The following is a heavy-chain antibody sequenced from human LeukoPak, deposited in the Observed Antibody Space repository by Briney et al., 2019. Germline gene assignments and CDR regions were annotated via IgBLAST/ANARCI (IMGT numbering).Heavy chain of an antibody. V-gene: IGHV4-39*01. J-gene: IGHJ4*02. D-gene: IGHD6-13*01. CDR1: GGSISSSSFY. CDR2: IYYSGST. Sequence: PSETLSLTCTVSGGSISSSSFYWGWIRQPPGKGLEWIGSIYYSGSTYYNPSLKSQVTISVDTSKNQFSLNLNSVTAADTALYYCARHGGSSGWYHFDYWGQGTLVTVSS. CDR3: ARHGGSSGWYHFDY.